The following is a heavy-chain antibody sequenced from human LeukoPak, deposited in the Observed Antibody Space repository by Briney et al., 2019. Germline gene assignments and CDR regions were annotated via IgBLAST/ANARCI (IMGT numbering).Heavy chain of an antibody. CDR1: GFTVSGNH. J-gene: IGHJ4*02. V-gene: IGHV3-7*01. CDR3: VGGSGY. CDR2: IKQDGSEK. D-gene: IGHD5-12*01. Sequence: GGSLRLSCAASGFTVSGNHMSWVRQAPGKGLEWVANIKQDGSEKYYVDSVKGRFTISRDNAKNSLYLQMNSLRAEDTAIYYCVGGSGYWGQGTLVTVSS.